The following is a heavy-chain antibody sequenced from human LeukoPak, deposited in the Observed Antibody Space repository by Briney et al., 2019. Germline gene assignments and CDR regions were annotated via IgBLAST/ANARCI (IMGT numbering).Heavy chain of an antibody. Sequence: GGSLRLSCTASGFTFGDYAMSWVRQAPGKGLEWVGFIRSNAYGGTTEYAASVKGRFTISRDDSKSIAYLQMNSLKTEDTAVYYCTRDVGTYSGYDSVAAERDWFDPWGQGTLVTVSS. J-gene: IGHJ5*02. CDR1: GFTFGDYA. CDR3: TRDVGTYSGYDSVAAERDWFDP. D-gene: IGHD5-12*01. V-gene: IGHV3-49*04. CDR2: IRSNAYGGTT.